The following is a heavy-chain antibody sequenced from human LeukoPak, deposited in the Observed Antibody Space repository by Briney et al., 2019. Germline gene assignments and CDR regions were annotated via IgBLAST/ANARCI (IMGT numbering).Heavy chain of an antibody. CDR1: GFTFSSYS. CDR3: ARLSNSSGWFSLDY. V-gene: IGHV3-21*01. Sequence: PGGSLRLSCAASGFTFSSYSMNWVRQAPGKGLEWVSSISSSSSYIYYADSVKGRFTISRDNAKNSLYLQMNSLRAEDTAVYYCARLSNSSGWFSLDYWGRGTLVTVSS. J-gene: IGHJ4*02. D-gene: IGHD6-19*01. CDR2: ISSSSSYI.